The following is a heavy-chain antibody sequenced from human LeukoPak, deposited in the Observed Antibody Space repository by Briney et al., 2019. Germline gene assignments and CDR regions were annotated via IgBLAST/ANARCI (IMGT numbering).Heavy chain of an antibody. D-gene: IGHD3-10*01. V-gene: IGHV3-33*06. CDR1: GFTFSSYG. CDR3: AKGFMVRGRNYYMDV. J-gene: IGHJ6*03. CDR2: IWYDGSNK. Sequence: GSLRLSCAASGFTFSSYGMHWVRQAPGKGLEWVAVIWYDGSNKYYADSVKGRFTISRDNSKNTLYLQMNSLRAEDTAVYYCAKGFMVRGRNYYMDVWGKGTTVTVSS.